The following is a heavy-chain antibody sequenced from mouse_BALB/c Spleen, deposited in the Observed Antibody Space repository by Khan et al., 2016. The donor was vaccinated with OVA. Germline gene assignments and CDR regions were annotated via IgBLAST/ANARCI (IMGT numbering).Heavy chain of an antibody. CDR2: ILPVTGST. D-gene: IGHD2-10*01. CDR1: GYTFSNYW. J-gene: IGHJ2*01. Sequence: QVQLQQSGAELMKPGASVKISCKATGYTFSNYWIEWVKQRPGHGLEWIGEILPVTGSTNYNEKFTCNATFTSETSSNTAYMQHGSLTSEDSAVSYCTRPYYADYWGQGTNLTVSA. CDR3: TRPYYADY. V-gene: IGHV1-9*01.